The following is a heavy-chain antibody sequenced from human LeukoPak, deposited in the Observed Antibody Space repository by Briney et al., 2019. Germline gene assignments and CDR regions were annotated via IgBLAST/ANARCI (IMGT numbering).Heavy chain of an antibody. CDR3: ARGRASRYYGMDV. CDR2: ISSSSSTI. J-gene: IGHJ6*02. Sequence: GGSLRLSCADSGLTFSVYAMNWVRQAPGKGLEWVSYISSSSSTIYYADSVKGRFTISRDNARNSLYLQMNSLRAEDTAVYYCARGRASRYYGMDVWGQGTTVTVSS. CDR1: GLTFSVYA. V-gene: IGHV3-48*01.